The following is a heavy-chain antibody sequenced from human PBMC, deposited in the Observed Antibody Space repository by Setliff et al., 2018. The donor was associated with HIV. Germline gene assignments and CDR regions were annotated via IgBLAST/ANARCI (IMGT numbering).Heavy chain of an antibody. D-gene: IGHD6-13*01. J-gene: IGHJ6*03. Sequence: PSETLSLTCTVSGGSIRSSSTYYWGWIRQPPGKRLEWLGSIYQSGSTSYNPSLSSRLTISVDTSKNQVSLRLSSVTAADTGVYYCARHRDPPGSRWIYYYYYMDLWGEGTTVTVSS. CDR2: IYQSGST. CDR1: GGSIRSSSTYY. CDR3: ARHRDPPGSRWIYYYYYMDL. V-gene: IGHV4-39*01.